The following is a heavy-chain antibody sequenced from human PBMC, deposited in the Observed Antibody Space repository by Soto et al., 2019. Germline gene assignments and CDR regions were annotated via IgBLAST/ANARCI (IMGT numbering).Heavy chain of an antibody. J-gene: IGHJ4*02. V-gene: IGHV3-23*01. CDR3: ANALTVAGSFHY. CDR2: ISGLGGST. D-gene: IGHD6-19*01. Sequence: PGGSLRLSCAASGFTFSSYGMSWVRQAAGKGLEWVSGISGLGGSTYHADSVKGRFTISRDNSKNTLYLQMNSLKGEDTAVYFCANALTVAGSFHYCGQGTLVTVSS. CDR1: GFTFSSYG.